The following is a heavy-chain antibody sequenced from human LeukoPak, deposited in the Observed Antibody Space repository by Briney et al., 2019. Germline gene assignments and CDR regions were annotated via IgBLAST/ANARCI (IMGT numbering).Heavy chain of an antibody. CDR3: AGEVVTAIHYFDY. CDR1: GFTVSSNY. Sequence: GGSQRLSCAASGFTVSSNYMSWVRQAPGEGLEWVSVIYRGGSTYYAHSVKGRFTISRDNSKNTVSLQMNSLSAEDTAMYYCAGEVVTAIHYFDYWGQGTLVTVSS. D-gene: IGHD2-21*02. V-gene: IGHV3-66*01. CDR2: IYRGGST. J-gene: IGHJ4*02.